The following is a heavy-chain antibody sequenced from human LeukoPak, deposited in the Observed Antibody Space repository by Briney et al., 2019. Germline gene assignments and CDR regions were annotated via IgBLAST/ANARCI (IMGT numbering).Heavy chain of an antibody. J-gene: IGHJ1*01. CDR3: ARVLRADWGLAEYFQP. CDR2: IYYSGST. Sequence: SETLSLTCTVSGGSISSYYWSWIRQPPGKGLEWIGYIYYSGSTCYNPSLKSRVTISVDTSKNQFSLKLNSVTAADTAVYYCARVLRADWGLAEYFQPWGQGTLVTVSS. D-gene: IGHD7-27*01. V-gene: IGHV4-59*01. CDR1: GGSISSYY.